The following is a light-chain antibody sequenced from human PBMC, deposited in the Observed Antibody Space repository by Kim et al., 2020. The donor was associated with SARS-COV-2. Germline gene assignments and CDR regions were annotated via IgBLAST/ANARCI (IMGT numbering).Light chain of an antibody. CDR3: SSYTSSSTLV. J-gene: IGLJ3*02. V-gene: IGLV2-14*04. CDR2: DVS. Sequence: GQSITISCTGTSSDVCGYNYVSWYQQHPGKAPKLMIYDVSKRPSGVSNRFSGSKSGNTASLTISGLQAEDEADYYCSSYTSSSTLVFGGGTQLTVL. CDR1: SSDVCGYNY.